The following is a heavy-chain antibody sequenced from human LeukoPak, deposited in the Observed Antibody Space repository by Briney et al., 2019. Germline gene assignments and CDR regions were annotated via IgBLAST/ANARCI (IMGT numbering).Heavy chain of an antibody. Sequence: SETLSLTCTVSGGPISSYYWSWIRQPPGKGLEWIGYIYHSGSTKNNPSLKSRVTISVDTSKNQYSLKLSSVTAADTAVYYCASDYGDYEGAFDNWGQGTMVTVSS. D-gene: IGHD4-17*01. V-gene: IGHV4-59*01. CDR3: ASDYGDYEGAFDN. J-gene: IGHJ3*02. CDR2: IYHSGST. CDR1: GGPISSYY.